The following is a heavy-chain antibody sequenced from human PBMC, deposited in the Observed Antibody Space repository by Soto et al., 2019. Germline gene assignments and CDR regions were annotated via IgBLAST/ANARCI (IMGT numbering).Heavy chain of an antibody. D-gene: IGHD2-15*01. V-gene: IGHV4-59*01. CDR2: IYYSGST. CDR1: GCSIISYY. J-gene: IGHJ4*02. Sequence: SETLSLTCTVSGCSIISYYWILIRQPPGKGLEWIGYIYYSGSTNYNPSLKSRVTISVDTSKNQFSLKLSSVTAADTAVYYCARDKYGATLSDYWGQGTLVTVSS. CDR3: ARDKYGATLSDY.